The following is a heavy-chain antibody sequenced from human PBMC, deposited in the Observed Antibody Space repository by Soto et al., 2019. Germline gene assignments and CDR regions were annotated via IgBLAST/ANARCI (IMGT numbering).Heavy chain of an antibody. Sequence: PGGSLRLSCAASGFIFSSYAMTWVRQAPGKGLEWVPTISNSGGNTHYADSVKGRFDISRDNSKNTLYLQMNSLRVEDTAVYHCAKYGKSFSSSSVHYYLMDVWGQGTTVTASS. CDR3: AKYGKSFSSSSVHYYLMDV. V-gene: IGHV3-23*01. CDR1: GFIFSSYA. D-gene: IGHD6-6*01. CDR2: ISNSGGNT. J-gene: IGHJ6*02.